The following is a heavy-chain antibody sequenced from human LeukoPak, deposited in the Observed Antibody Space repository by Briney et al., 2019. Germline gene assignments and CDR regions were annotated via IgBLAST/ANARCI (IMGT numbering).Heavy chain of an antibody. CDR2: ISGSGGST. CDR3: AKGVTIFGVVTAFDY. D-gene: IGHD3-3*01. V-gene: IGHV3-23*01. Sequence: GGSLRLSCAASGFTFSDYYMSWIRQAPGKGLEWVSAISGSGGSTYYADSVKGRFTISRDNSKNTLYLQMNSLRAEDTAVYYCAKGVTIFGVVTAFDYWGQGTLVTVSS. CDR1: GFTFSDYY. J-gene: IGHJ4*02.